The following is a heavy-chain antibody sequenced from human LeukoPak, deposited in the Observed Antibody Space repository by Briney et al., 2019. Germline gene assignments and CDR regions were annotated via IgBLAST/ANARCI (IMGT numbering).Heavy chain of an antibody. J-gene: IGHJ4*02. V-gene: IGHV3-21*05. CDR2: NSSSSNYI. Sequence: GGSRRLSCAASGFTFTSYSMNWVRQALGKGLGWVSYNSSSSNYIYYAGSVTSRFTNSRDNDKNSLYLQMNSLRAEDTAVYYCASLLITTVTVPFDYWGQGTMVTVSS. D-gene: IGHD4-17*01. CDR1: GFTFTSYS. CDR3: ASLLITTVTVPFDY.